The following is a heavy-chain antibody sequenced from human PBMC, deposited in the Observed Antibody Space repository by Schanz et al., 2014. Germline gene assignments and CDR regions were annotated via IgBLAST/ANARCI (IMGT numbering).Heavy chain of an antibody. V-gene: IGHV1-18*01. D-gene: IGHD3-9*01. CDR1: GYTFTTYA. CDR3: AKAEYDIGGDSYYRLDI. Sequence: QVQLVQSGAEVKKPGASVRVSCKASGYTFTTYAMSWVRQAPGQGLEWVGWISVCTGNTKYGQKVQGRVTMTADTSTYAAYMEMESMRPSDAAVDYSAKAEYDIGGDSYYRLDIWGQGTMVTVSS. J-gene: IGHJ4*02. CDR2: ISVCTGNT.